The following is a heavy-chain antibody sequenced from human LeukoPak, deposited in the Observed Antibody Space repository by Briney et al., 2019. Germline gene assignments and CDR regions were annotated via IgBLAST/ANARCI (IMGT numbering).Heavy chain of an antibody. J-gene: IGHJ4*02. V-gene: IGHV3-23*01. CDR3: AKGLGGGYCSSTSCYPLDY. CDR2: NSGSGGSK. CDR1: QITFSSYA. D-gene: IGHD2-2*01. Sequence: GGSLRLSCTASQITFSSYAMSWVRQAPGKGLGWVSANSGSGGSKYYADSVKGRFTISRDNSKNTLYLQMNSLRAEDTAIYYCAKGLGGGYCSSTSCYPLDYWGQGALVTVSS.